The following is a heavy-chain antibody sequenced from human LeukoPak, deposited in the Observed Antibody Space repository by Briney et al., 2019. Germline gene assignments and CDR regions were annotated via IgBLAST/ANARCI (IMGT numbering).Heavy chain of an antibody. CDR1: GFTFSNYW. Sequence: GGSLRLSCTGSGFTFSNYWMHWVRQAPGKGLVWVSRIKTDGSNTSHADSVKGRFTTSRDNARNTLYLQMNSLRAEDTAIYYCAKDLWWFGEFPNAFENWGQGTMVTGSS. J-gene: IGHJ3*02. CDR2: IKTDGSNT. D-gene: IGHD3-10*01. V-gene: IGHV3-74*01. CDR3: AKDLWWFGEFPNAFEN.